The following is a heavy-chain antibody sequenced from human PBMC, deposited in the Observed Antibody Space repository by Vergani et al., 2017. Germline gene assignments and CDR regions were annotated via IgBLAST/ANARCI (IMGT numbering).Heavy chain of an antibody. CDR3: AEVGASKVFDY. Sequence: QLQLQESGPGLVKPSETLSLPSPVSGGSISSIRYYWGWIRQPPGYRRGWIGSIYYSGSTYYNPSLKSRVPISVDTSKNQFSLKLGSVTAADTAVYYCAEVGASKVFDYWGQGTLVTVSS. J-gene: IGHJ4*02. V-gene: IGHV4-39*01. CDR1: GGSISSIRYY. CDR2: IYYSGST. D-gene: IGHD1-26*01.